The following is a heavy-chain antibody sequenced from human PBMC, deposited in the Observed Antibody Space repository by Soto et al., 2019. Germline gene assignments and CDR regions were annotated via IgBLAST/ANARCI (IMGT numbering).Heavy chain of an antibody. J-gene: IGHJ5*02. CDR2: ITEDGSGT. CDR1: GFTFSSYP. V-gene: IGHV3-74*01. Sequence: EVQLVESGGAIVQPGGSLRLSCETSGFTFSSYPIHWVRQAPGKGPVWVSRITEDGSGTTYADSVKGRFTVTRDNAKNTMYLQMNSLRGEDTAVYYCAKKAGLVSLYPPEFDPRGQGTLVTVSS. CDR3: AKKAGLVSLYPPEFDP. D-gene: IGHD2-8*01.